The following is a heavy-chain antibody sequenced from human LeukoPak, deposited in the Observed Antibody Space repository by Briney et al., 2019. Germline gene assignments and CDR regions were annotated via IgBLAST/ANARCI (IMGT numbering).Heavy chain of an antibody. Sequence: GGSLRLSCAASGFTFSSYAMSWVRQAPGKGLEWVSAISGSVGSTYYADSVKGRFTISRDNSKNTLYLQMYSLRAEDTAVYYCAKGAPPTVVTKYYFDYWGQGTLVTVSS. CDR1: GFTFSSYA. J-gene: IGHJ4*02. V-gene: IGHV3-23*01. CDR3: AKGAPPTVVTKYYFDY. CDR2: ISGSVGST. D-gene: IGHD4-23*01.